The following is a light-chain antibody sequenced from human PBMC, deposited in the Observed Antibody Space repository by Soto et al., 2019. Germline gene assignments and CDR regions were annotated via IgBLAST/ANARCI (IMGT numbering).Light chain of an antibody. CDR2: DVS. CDR1: QSVSSSY. J-gene: IGKJ1*01. V-gene: IGKV3-20*01. Sequence: EIVLTQSPGTLSLSPGERATLSCRSSQSVSSSYLAWYQQKPGQAPRLLIYDVSSRATGIPDRFSGSGSGTDFTLTISRLEPEDLAVYYCQHYGSSKTFGQGTKVEIK. CDR3: QHYGSSKT.